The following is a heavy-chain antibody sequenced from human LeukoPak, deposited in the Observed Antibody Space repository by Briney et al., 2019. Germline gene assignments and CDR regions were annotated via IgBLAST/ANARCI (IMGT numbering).Heavy chain of an antibody. CDR3: ATSFPPVKIFRH. CDR1: GFTVASTY. J-gene: IGHJ1*01. CDR2: VYTAGST. V-gene: IGHV3-66*02. Sequence: PGGSLRLSCGASGFTVASTYMSWVRQAPGKGLGWISIVYTAGSTYYADSVKGRFTISRDNSRNTMSLQMSSLKPEDTAVYYCATSFPPVKIFRHWGQGTLVAVSS. D-gene: IGHD2/OR15-2a*01.